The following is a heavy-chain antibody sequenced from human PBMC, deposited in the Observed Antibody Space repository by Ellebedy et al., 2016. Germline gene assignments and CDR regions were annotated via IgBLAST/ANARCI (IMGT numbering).Heavy chain of an antibody. Sequence: GGSLRLXCAASGFTFSSYGMHWFRQAPGKGLEWVPVISYDGSNKYYADSVKGRFTISRDNSKNTLYLQMNSLRAEDTAVYYCAKEAYDSSGPYFDYWGQGTLVTVSS. CDR3: AKEAYDSSGPYFDY. CDR1: GFTFSSYG. V-gene: IGHV3-30*18. J-gene: IGHJ4*02. D-gene: IGHD3-22*01. CDR2: ISYDGSNK.